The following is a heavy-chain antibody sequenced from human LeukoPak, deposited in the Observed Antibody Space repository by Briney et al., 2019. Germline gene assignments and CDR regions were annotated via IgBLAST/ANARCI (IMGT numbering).Heavy chain of an antibody. CDR3: ARYGVYRGMDV. CDR2: MSYSGSS. V-gene: IGHV4-59*01. Sequence: SETLSLTCTVSGGSISSYYWSWIRQPPGKGLEWIGYMSYSGSSNYNPSLKSRVTISVDTSKNQFSLKLSSVTAADTAVYYCARYGVYRGMDVWGQGTTVTVSS. J-gene: IGHJ6*02. CDR1: GGSISSYY. D-gene: IGHD5-12*01.